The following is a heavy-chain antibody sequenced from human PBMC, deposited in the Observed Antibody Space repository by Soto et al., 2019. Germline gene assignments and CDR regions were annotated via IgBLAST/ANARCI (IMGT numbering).Heavy chain of an antibody. CDR3: ARGTPAGRGLLPNT. J-gene: IGHJ5*02. CDR2: IIPIFGTA. CDR1: GGTFSSYA. D-gene: IGHD2-15*01. Sequence: SVKVSCKASGGTFSSYAISWVRQAPGQGLEWMGGIIPIFGTANYAQEFQGRVTITADESTSTAYMELSSLRSEDTAVYYCARGTPAGRGLLPNTWGQGTLVTVSS. V-gene: IGHV1-69*13.